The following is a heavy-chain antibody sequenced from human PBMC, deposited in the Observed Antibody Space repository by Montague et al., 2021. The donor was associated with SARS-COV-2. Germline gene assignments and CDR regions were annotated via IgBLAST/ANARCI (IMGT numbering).Heavy chain of an antibody. CDR2: ISSSSSYI. CDR1: GFTFSSYS. D-gene: IGHD2-15*01. V-gene: IGHV3-21*01. CDR3: ARDGRHY. J-gene: IGHJ4*02. Sequence: SLRLSCSASGFTFSSYSMNWVRQAPGKGLEWASSISSSSSYIYYADSVKGRFTISRDNAKNSLYLQMNSLRAEDAAVYYCARDGRHYWGQGTLVTVSS.